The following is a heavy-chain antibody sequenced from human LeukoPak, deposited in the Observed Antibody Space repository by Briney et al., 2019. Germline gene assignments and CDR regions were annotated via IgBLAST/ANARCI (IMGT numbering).Heavy chain of an antibody. D-gene: IGHD3-22*01. J-gene: IGHJ3*02. CDR1: GYSFSNYW. Sequence: GESLKISCKGSGYSFSNYWIGWVRQMPGKGLEWMGIILPRDSDIRYSPSFEGQVTISADKSISTAYLQWNSLKASDTAMYYCARSYYDSSGYYSLGVLDIWGQGTVVTVSS. CDR2: ILPRDSDI. V-gene: IGHV5-51*01. CDR3: ARSYYDSSGYYSLGVLDI.